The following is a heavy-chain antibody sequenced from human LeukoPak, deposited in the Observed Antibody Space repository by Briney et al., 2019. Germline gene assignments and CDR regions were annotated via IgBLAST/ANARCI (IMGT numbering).Heavy chain of an antibody. J-gene: IGHJ4*02. D-gene: IGHD1-14*01. V-gene: IGHV1-18*01. CDR3: ARDLSYKSLRPSGY. CDR1: GYTFTSYG. Sequence: ASVKVSCKASGYTFTSYGISWVRQAPGQGLEWMGWISAYNGNTNYAQKLQGRVTMTTDTSTSTAYMELRSLRSDDTAVYYCARDLSYKSLRPSGYWGQGTLVTVSS. CDR2: ISAYNGNT.